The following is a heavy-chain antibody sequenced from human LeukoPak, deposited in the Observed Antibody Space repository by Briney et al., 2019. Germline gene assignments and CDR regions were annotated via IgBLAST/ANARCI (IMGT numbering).Heavy chain of an antibody. J-gene: IGHJ6*03. Sequence: SLKISCKASGGTFSSYAISWVRQAPGQGLEWMGRIIPIFGTANYAQKFQGRVTITTDESTSTAYMELSSLRSEDTPVYYCARGVVPVAILPYFYYYMDVCGKGDPVTVSS. V-gene: IGHV1-69*05. CDR1: GGTFSSYA. CDR2: IIPIFGTA. D-gene: IGHD2-2*01. CDR3: ARGVVPVAILPYFYYYMDV.